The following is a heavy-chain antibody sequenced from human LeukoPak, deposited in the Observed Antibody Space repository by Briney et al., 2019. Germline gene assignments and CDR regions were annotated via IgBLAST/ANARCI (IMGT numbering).Heavy chain of an antibody. CDR3: ARGVLTTVSYYMDV. J-gene: IGHJ6*03. CDR2: IYYSGST. Sequence: SETLSLTCTVSGGSVSSHQWSWIRQPPGKGLEWIGYIYYSGSTNYNPSLKSRFTVSIDTSNNRFSLKLSSVTTADTAVYYCARGVLTTVSYYMDVWGKGTTVTASS. V-gene: IGHV4-59*02. CDR1: GGSVSSHQ. D-gene: IGHD4-11*01.